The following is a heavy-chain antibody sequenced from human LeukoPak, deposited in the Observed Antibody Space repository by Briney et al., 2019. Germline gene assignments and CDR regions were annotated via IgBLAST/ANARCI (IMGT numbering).Heavy chain of an antibody. V-gene: IGHV1-8*01. J-gene: IGHJ4*02. D-gene: IGHD6-6*01. CDR2: MNPNSGNT. Sequence: ASVKVSCKASGYTFTSYDINWVRQATGQGLEWMGWMNPNSGNTGYAQKFQGRVTMTRNTSISTAYMELGSLRSEDTAVYYCARGRTGSSTLDYWGQGTLVTVSS. CDR3: ARGRTGSSTLDY. CDR1: GYTFTSYD.